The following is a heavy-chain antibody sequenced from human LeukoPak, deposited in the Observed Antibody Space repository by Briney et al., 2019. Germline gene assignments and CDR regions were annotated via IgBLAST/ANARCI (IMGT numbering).Heavy chain of an antibody. Sequence: PGGSLRLSCAASGFTLNIYAMSWVRQAPGKGLEWVSAISETSRKIYYADSVKGRFTISRDNSKNTLYLQMNGLRDEDTAVYYCVQEAPRDGYKLAPVAEHWGQGTLVTVSS. J-gene: IGHJ1*01. D-gene: IGHD5-24*01. CDR3: VQEAPRDGYKLAPVAEH. CDR1: GFTLNIYA. V-gene: IGHV3-23*01. CDR2: ISETSRKI.